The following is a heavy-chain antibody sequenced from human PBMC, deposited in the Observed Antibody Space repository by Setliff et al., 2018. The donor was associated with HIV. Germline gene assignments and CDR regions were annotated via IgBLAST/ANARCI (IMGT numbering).Heavy chain of an antibody. CDR3: ARVPGDYGDNPIDY. D-gene: IGHD4-17*01. J-gene: IGHJ4*02. CDR1: GYNFFSYG. V-gene: IGHV1-18*01. CDR2: ISTFDGNT. Sequence: GASVKVSCKASGYNFFSYGISWVRQAPGQGLEWMGWISTFDGNTDYAQNVQDRVTMTTDTSTSTVYMELRSLRSDDTAVYYCARVPGDYGDNPIDYWGQGTLGTVSS.